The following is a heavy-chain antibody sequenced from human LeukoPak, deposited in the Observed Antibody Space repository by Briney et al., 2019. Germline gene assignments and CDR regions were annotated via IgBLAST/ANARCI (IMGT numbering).Heavy chain of an antibody. J-gene: IGHJ4*02. D-gene: IGHD2-2*01. Sequence: GGSLRLSCAASGFTFSSYWMSWVRQAPGKGLEWVANIKQDGSEKYYVDSVKGRFTISRDNAKNSLYLQMNSLRVEDTAVYYCARGGYQLPSFKDYWGQGTLVTVSS. V-gene: IGHV3-7*01. CDR2: IKQDGSEK. CDR1: GFTFSSYW. CDR3: ARGGYQLPSFKDY.